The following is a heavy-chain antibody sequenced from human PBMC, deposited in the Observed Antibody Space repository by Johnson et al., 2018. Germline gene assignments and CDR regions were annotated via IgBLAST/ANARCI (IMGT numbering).Heavy chain of an antibody. Sequence: QLQESGGNLVQPGRSLRLSCAASGFTFDDNAMHWVRQVPGKGLECDSIIIWNSGNIDYADFVKGRFTVSRDNAKNSLYMQMNGQVLMCKRWARRGDNYGFPRSHYYDLDVWGQGTTVNCSS. CDR1: GFTFDDNA. J-gene: IGHJ6*02. V-gene: IGHV3-9*01. CDR3: GDNYGFPRSHYYDLDV. D-gene: IGHD5-24*01. CDR2: IIWNSGNI.